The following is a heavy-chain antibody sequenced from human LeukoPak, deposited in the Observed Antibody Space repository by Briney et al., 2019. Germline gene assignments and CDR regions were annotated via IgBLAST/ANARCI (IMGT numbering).Heavy chain of an antibody. J-gene: IGHJ1*01. CDR3: AKDFILSGIVGATEYFQH. CDR1: GFTFSSYA. D-gene: IGHD1-26*01. CDR2: ISGSGGST. Sequence: PGGSLRLSCAASGFTFSSYAMSWVRQAPGKGLEWVSAISGSGGSTYYADSVKGRFTISRDNSKNTLYLQMNSLRAEDTAVYYCAKDFILSGIVGATEYFQHWGQGTLVTVSS. V-gene: IGHV3-23*01.